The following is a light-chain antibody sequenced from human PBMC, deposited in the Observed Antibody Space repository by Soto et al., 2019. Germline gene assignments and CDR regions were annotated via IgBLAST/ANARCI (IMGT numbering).Light chain of an antibody. CDR3: QQYGSSPALT. V-gene: IGKV3-20*01. Sequence: EIVLTQSPGTLSLSPGERATLSCRASQSVSTSYLAWYQPKPGQAPRVLIYGASSRATGIPDRFSGSGSGTDFTLTISRLEPEDFAVHYCQQYGSSPALTFGGGTKVEIK. J-gene: IGKJ4*01. CDR2: GAS. CDR1: QSVSTSY.